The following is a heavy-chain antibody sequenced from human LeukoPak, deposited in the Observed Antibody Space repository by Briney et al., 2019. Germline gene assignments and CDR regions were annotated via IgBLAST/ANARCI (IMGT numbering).Heavy chain of an antibody. CDR3: ARSQWELLFDYMDV. CDR2: IYHSGST. Sequence: SETLSLTCAVSGGSITSSNWWSWVRQPPGKGLEWIGSIYHSGSTYYNPSLKSRVTISVDTSKNQFSLKLSSVTAADTAVYYCARSQWELLFDYMDVWGKGTTVTVSS. J-gene: IGHJ6*03. D-gene: IGHD1-26*01. CDR1: GGSITSSNW. V-gene: IGHV4-4*02.